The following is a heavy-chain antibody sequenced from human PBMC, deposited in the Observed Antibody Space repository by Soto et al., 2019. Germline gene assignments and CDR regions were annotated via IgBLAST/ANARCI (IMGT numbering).Heavy chain of an antibody. CDR2: IWYDASKQ. J-gene: IGHJ4*02. V-gene: IGHV3-33*01. CDR1: GFSFSVYG. CDR3: AAWAEGATEVH. D-gene: IGHD2-15*01. Sequence: GGSLRLSCETSGFSFSVYGMHWVRQAPGKGLEWVAIIWYDASKQFYAASVEGRFTISRDNSKAILYLQMNSLRAEDTAVYYCAAWAEGATEVHWGQGTLVTVSS.